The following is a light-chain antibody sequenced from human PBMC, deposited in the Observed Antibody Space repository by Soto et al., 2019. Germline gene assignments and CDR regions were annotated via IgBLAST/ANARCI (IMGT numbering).Light chain of an antibody. CDR3: ISYTGSSTYVV. Sequence: QSALTQPASVAGAPGQSITISFTGTSSDVGGYNYVSWYQQHPGKAPKLMIYDVSNRPSGVSNRFSGSKSVNTASLTISWLQAEDEADYYCISYTGSSTYVVFGVGTQVTVL. CDR1: SSDVGGYNY. J-gene: IGLJ2*01. V-gene: IGLV2-14*01. CDR2: DVS.